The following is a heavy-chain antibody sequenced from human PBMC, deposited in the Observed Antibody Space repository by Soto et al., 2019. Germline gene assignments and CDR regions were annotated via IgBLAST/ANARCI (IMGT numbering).Heavy chain of an antibody. V-gene: IGHV4-59*12. CDR3: ARDGGMDV. CDR1: SGSISSYY. CDR2: IYYSGST. J-gene: IGHJ6*02. Sequence: TLSLTTTVSSGSISSYYWSWIRQPPGKGLEWIGNIYYSGSTYYNPSLKSRVTISVDTSKNQFSLKLSSVTAADTAVYYCARDGGMDVWGQGTTVTVSS.